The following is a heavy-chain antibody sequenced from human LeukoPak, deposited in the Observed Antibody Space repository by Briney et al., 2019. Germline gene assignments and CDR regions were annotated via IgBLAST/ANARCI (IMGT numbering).Heavy chain of an antibody. CDR1: GGSISSGDYY. CDR3: ARGNNYYDSSGYAFYI. CDR2: IYYSGST. J-gene: IGHJ3*02. D-gene: IGHD3-22*01. V-gene: IGHV4-30-4*01. Sequence: SETLSLTCTVSGGSISSGDYYWSWIRQPPGKGLEWIGYIYYSGSTYYNPSLKSRVTISVDTSKNQFSLKLSSVTAADTAVYYCARGNNYYDSSGYAFYIWGQGTMVTVSS.